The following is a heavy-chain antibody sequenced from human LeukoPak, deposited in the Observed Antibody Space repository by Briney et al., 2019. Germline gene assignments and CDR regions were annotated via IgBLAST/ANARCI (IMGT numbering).Heavy chain of an antibody. V-gene: IGHV4-59*01. CDR2: IYYSGRT. CDR3: ARVRNQYDTSGYYPFDS. Sequence: SETLSLTCTVSGGSIRSFYWSWIRRPPGKRLEWIGFIYYSGRTNYNPSLKSRVTISVDTSQNQFSLKLSSVTAADTPVYYCARVRNQYDTSGYYPFDSWGQGTLVTVSS. CDR1: GGSIRSFY. J-gene: IGHJ4*02. D-gene: IGHD3-22*01.